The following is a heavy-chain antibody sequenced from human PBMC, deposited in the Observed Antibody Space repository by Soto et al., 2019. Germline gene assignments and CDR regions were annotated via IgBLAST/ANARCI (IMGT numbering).Heavy chain of an antibody. J-gene: IGHJ6*02. CDR1: GFTFSMYS. CDR2: IPQDGVDG. Sequence: DVKLVESGGGLVQPGDSLRLSCEVSGFTFSMYSMSWVRQSPRKGLEWVAKIPQDGVDGHYADSVKGRFTISRDNGKNSLYLQLNNLRAEDTAVYYCARDHLILPAHDFFYGSDVWGRGATATVSS. D-gene: IGHD2-21*02. V-gene: IGHV3-7*03. CDR3: ARDHLILPAHDFFYGSDV.